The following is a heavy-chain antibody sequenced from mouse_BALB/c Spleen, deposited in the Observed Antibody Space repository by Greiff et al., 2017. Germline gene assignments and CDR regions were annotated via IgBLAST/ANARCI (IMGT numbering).Heavy chain of an antibody. CDR2: IYPGSGST. CDR3: ASFDYDGLFAY. V-gene: IGHV1-77*01. Sequence: VQVVESGPELVKPGASVKMSCKASGYTFTDYVISWVKQRPGQGLEWIGEIYPGSGSTYYNEKFKGKATLTADKSSNTAYMQLSSLTSEDSAVYFCASFDYDGLFAYWGQGTLVTVSA. D-gene: IGHD2-4*01. CDR1: GYTFTDYV. J-gene: IGHJ3*01.